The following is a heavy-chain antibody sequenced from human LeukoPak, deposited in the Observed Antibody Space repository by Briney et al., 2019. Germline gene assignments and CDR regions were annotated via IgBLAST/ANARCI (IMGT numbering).Heavy chain of an antibody. V-gene: IGHV4-59*01. D-gene: IGHD1-26*01. CDR1: GGSISSYY. J-gene: IGHJ2*01. Sequence: SEILSLTCTVSGGSISSYYWSWIRQPPGKGLEWIGYIYYSGSTNYNPSLKSRVTISVDTSKNQFSLKLSSVTAVDTAVYYCAREPHSGSYQSYWYFDLWGRGTLVTVSS. CDR3: AREPHSGSYQSYWYFDL. CDR2: IYYSGST.